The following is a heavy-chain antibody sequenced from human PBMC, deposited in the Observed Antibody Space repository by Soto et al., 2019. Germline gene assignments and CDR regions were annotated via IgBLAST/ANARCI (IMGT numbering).Heavy chain of an antibody. Sequence: QVQLVESGGGVVQPGRSLRLSCAASGFTFSSYAMHWVRQAPGKGLELVAVISYDGSNKYYADSVKGRFTISRDNSKNTLYLQMNSLRAEDTAVYYCARPLWRNDYNWGYFDLWGRCTLVTASS. CDR3: ARPLWRNDYNWGYFDL. V-gene: IGHV3-30-3*01. CDR2: ISYDGSNK. D-gene: IGHD4-4*01. CDR1: GFTFSSYA. J-gene: IGHJ2*01.